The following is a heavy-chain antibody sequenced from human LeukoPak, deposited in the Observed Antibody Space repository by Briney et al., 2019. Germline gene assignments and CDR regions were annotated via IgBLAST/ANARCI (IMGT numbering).Heavy chain of an antibody. Sequence: SETLSLTCTVSGGSISSYYWSWIRQPPGKGLEWIGYIYYSGSTNYNPSLKSRVTISVDTSKNQFSLELSSVTAADTAVYYCAREGYNWFGPWGQGTLVTVSS. CDR1: GGSISSYY. J-gene: IGHJ5*02. CDR2: IYYSGST. V-gene: IGHV4-59*01. CDR3: AREGYNWFGP.